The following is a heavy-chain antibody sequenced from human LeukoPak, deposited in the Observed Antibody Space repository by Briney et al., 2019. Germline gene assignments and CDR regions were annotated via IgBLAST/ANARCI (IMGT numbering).Heavy chain of an antibody. D-gene: IGHD3-22*01. Sequence: SETLSLTCTVSGGSISSGGYYWSWIRQHPGKDLEWIGYIYYSGTTYYHPSLKSRVTMSVDTSNNHFSLELSSVTAADTAVYYCARTIVYESGGYYNDAFDIWGQGTMVTVSS. J-gene: IGHJ3*02. CDR3: ARTIVYESGGYYNDAFDI. V-gene: IGHV4-31*03. CDR1: GGSISSGGYY. CDR2: IYYSGTT.